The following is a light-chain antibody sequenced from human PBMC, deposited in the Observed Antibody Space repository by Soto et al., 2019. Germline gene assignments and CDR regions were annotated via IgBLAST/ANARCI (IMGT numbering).Light chain of an antibody. CDR2: HAS. J-gene: IGKJ2*01. V-gene: IGKV1-5*01. Sequence: DIQMTQSPSTLSASVGDRVTITCRASQSISTWLAWYQQKPGKAPNLLIYHASSLASGVPSRFSSSGSGTEFTLTISSLQPDDFATYYCQQYDDYHTFGQGTKLEIK. CDR1: QSISTW. CDR3: QQYDDYHT.